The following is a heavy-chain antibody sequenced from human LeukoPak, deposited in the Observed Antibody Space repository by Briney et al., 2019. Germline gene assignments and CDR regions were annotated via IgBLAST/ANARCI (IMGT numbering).Heavy chain of an antibody. CDR2: INYRGGRK. V-gene: IGHV3-64*02. CDR3: ARVGDNNFFDY. Sequence: GGTLRLSCAASGFTFSSYSMHWVRQAPGKGLEYVSAINYRGGRKYYAESVEGRFTISRDNSKNTMYLQMGSLRVDDMAVYYCARVGDNNFFDYWGQGTLVTVSS. CDR1: GFTFSSYS. J-gene: IGHJ4*02. D-gene: IGHD2-21*02.